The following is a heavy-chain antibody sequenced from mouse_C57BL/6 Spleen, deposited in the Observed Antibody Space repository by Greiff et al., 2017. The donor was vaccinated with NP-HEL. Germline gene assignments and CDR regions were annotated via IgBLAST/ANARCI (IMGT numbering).Heavy chain of an antibody. CDR2: FYPGSGSI. V-gene: IGHV1-62-2*01. CDR1: GYTFTEYT. D-gene: IGHD1-1*01. Sequence: QVQLKESGAELVKPGASVKLSCKASGYTFTEYTIHWVKQRSGQGLEWIGWFYPGSGSIKYNEKFKDKATLTADKSSSTVYMELSRLTSEDSAVYFCARHEEEFLYGSSSAWFAYWGQGTLVTVSA. CDR3: ARHEEEFLYGSSSAWFAY. J-gene: IGHJ3*01.